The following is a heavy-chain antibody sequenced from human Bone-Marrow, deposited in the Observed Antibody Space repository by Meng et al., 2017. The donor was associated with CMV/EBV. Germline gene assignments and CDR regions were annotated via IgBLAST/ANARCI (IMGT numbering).Heavy chain of an antibody. D-gene: IGHD2-21*01. CDR2: INPDGSST. J-gene: IGHJ4*02. V-gene: IGHV3-74*01. Sequence: GGSLRLSCAASGFTFSTYWMHWVRQAPGKGLVWVSRINPDGSSTSYADSVKGRFTISRDNAKNTLYLQMNSLRAEDTAVYYCARDPGWLRYCGGDCCWNWGQGNLVNVDS. CDR1: GFTFSTYW. CDR3: ARDPGWLRYCGGDCCWN.